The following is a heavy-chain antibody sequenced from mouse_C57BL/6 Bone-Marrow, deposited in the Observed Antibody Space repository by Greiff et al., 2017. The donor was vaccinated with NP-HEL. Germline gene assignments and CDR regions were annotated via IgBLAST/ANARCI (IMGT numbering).Heavy chain of an antibody. D-gene: IGHD1-1*01. CDR3: ARGSSHWYFDV. CDR2: ISSGCSTI. CDR1: GFTFSDYG. V-gene: IGHV5-17*01. Sequence: EVQVVESGGGLVKPGGSLKLSCAASGFTFSDYGMHWVRQAPEKGLEWVAYISSGCSTIYYADTVKGRFTISRDNAKNTLFLQMTSLRSEDTAMYYCARGSSHWYFDVWGTGTTVTVSS. J-gene: IGHJ1*03.